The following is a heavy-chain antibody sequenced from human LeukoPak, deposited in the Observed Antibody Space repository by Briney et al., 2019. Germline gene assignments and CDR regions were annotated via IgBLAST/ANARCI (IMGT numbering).Heavy chain of an antibody. CDR3: AKDRAAAGYFDY. V-gene: IGHV3-23*01. CDR2: ISGSGGST. CDR1: GFTFSSYA. D-gene: IGHD6-13*01. Sequence: PGGSLRLSCAASGFTFSSYAMSWVRQAPGKGLDWVSAISGSGGSTYYADSVKGRFTISRDNSKNTLYLQMNSLRAEDTAVYYCAKDRAAAGYFDYWGQGTLVTVSS. J-gene: IGHJ4*02.